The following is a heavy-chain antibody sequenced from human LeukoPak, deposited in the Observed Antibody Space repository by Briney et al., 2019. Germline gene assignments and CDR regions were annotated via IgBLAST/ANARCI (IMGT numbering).Heavy chain of an antibody. Sequence: SETLSLTCAVYGESFSGYYWSWIRQPPGKGLEWIGEINHSGSTNYNPSLKSRVTISVDTSKNQFSLKLSSVTATDTAVYYCARDPAGGKSVTRFDYWGQGTLVTVSS. CDR2: INHSGST. J-gene: IGHJ4*02. CDR1: GESFSGYY. CDR3: ARDPAGGKSVTRFDY. D-gene: IGHD4-17*01. V-gene: IGHV4-34*01.